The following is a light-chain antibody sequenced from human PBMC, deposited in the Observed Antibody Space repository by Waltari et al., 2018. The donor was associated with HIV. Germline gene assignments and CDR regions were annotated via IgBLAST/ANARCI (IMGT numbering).Light chain of an antibody. V-gene: IGKV4-1*01. CDR2: WAS. Sequence: DFVVTQSPDSLAVSLGERASFNCSTSHSVLHIPSNKNSLAWYQQRPGQPPTLLIYWASIRESGVPDRFGGSGSGTDFTLTNSRLQAEDVAVYYCQQYYNNPWTFGQGTKVEIK. CDR3: QQYYNNPWT. J-gene: IGKJ1*01. CDR1: HSVLHIPSNKNS.